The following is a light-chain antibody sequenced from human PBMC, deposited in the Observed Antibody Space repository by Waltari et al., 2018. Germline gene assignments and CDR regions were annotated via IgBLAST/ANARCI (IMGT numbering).Light chain of an antibody. Sequence: EIVLTQSPGSLSSSPGERVTLSYRASQSVSRALAWYQQKPGQAPRLLIFGASNRATGIPDSFSGSGSETDFSLTISRLEPEDFAVYYCQHYVRLPATFGRGTKVEIK. CDR2: GAS. CDR1: QSVSRA. J-gene: IGKJ1*01. V-gene: IGKV3-20*01. CDR3: QHYVRLPAT.